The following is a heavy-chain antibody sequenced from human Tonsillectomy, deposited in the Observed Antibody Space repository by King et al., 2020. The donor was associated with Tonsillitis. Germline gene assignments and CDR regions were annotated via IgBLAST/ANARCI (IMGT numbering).Heavy chain of an antibody. CDR1: GFTFSNAW. CDR2: IKSKTDGGTT. D-gene: IGHD3-10*01. Sequence: VQLVESGGGLVKPGGSLRLSCAASGFTFSNAWMTWVRQAPGKGLEWVGRIKSKTDGGTTDSAAPVKGRFTISRDDSKNTLYLQMNSLKTVDTAVYYWTTEGWRFGELLSKSPFVYWGQGTLVTVAS. CDR3: TTEGWRFGELLSKSPFVY. J-gene: IGHJ4*02. V-gene: IGHV3-15*01.